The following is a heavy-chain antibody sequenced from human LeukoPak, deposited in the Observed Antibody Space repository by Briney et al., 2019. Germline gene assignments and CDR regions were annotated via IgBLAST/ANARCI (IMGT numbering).Heavy chain of an antibody. CDR1: GGSISSYY. J-gene: IGHJ6*03. V-gene: IGHV4-59*01. CDR2: IYYSGST. CDR3: ATQVGYCSSTSCPSYYYMDV. Sequence: SETLSLTCTVSGGSISSYYWSWIRQPPGKGLEWIGYIYYSGSTNYNPSLKSRVTISVDTSKNQFSLKLSSVTAVDTAVYYCATQVGYCSSTSCPSYYYMDVWGKGTTVTISS. D-gene: IGHD2-2*01.